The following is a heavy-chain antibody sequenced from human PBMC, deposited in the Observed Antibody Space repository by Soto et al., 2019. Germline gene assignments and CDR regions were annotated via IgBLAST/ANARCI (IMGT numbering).Heavy chain of an antibody. V-gene: IGHV3-23*01. CDR3: AKDAYCTAGRCYGADH. D-gene: IGHD2-15*01. Sequence: EVQLLESGGGLVQPGGSLRLSCAASGFTFSSYVMTWVRQAPGTGLEWVSVVSPRGGDKYYADSVKGRFTISRDNSNNTLYLQMNSLRAEDTAVYYCAKDAYCTAGRCYGADHWGQGTLVTVSS. CDR2: VSPRGGDK. J-gene: IGHJ4*02. CDR1: GFTFSSYV.